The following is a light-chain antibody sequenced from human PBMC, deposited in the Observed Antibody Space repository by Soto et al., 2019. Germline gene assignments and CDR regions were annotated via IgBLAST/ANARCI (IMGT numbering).Light chain of an antibody. Sequence: QSVLTQSPSASASLGASVKLTCTLSSGHSSYAIAWHQQQPEKGPRYLMKLNSDGSHSKGDGIPDRFSGSSSGAVRYLTISSLQSEDEADYYCQTSGTGTVVFGGGTQVTVL. J-gene: IGLJ2*01. V-gene: IGLV4-69*01. CDR3: QTSGTGTVV. CDR2: LNSDGSH. CDR1: SGHSSYA.